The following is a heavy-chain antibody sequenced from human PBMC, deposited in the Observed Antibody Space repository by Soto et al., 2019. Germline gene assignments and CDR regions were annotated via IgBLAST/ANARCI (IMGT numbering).Heavy chain of an antibody. CDR2: INAANGDT. V-gene: IGHV1-3*01. J-gene: IGHJ5*02. CDR1: GYTFTSYG. Sequence: ASVKVSCKASGYTFTSYGIHWVRQAPGQRLEWMGWINAANGDTRYSPKFQGRVTITRDTSASTAYMELSSLRSEDTAVYYCVRRHVSATGIDWFDPWGQGTLVTVSS. CDR3: VRRHVSATGIDWFDP. D-gene: IGHD6-13*01.